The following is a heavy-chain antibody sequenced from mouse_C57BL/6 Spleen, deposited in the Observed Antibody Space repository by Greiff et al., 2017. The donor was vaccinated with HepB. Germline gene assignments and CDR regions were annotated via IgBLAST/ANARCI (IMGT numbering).Heavy chain of an antibody. CDR2: IHPNNGGT. Sequence: VQLQQSGPELVKPGASVKMSCKASGYTFTDYNMHWVKQSHGKSLDWIGYIHPNNGGTSYNQKFKGKATLTVNNSSSTAYMELRSLTSEDSAVYYCAIMGLLRTYWYFDVWGTGTTVTVSS. CDR1: GYTFTDYN. CDR3: AIMGLLRTYWYFDV. J-gene: IGHJ1*03. D-gene: IGHD2-3*01. V-gene: IGHV1-22*01.